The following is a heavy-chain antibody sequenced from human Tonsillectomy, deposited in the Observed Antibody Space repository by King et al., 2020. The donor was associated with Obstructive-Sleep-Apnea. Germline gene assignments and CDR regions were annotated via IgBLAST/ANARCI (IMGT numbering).Heavy chain of an antibody. CDR3: ARDGRWELVALDY. Sequence: VQLVESGGGVVQPGRSLRLSCAASGFTFSSDGMHWGRQAPGKGLEWVAGILYDGSNKYYASSVNGRFTISRDNSKNTLFLQMNSLRAEDTAVYYCARDGRWELVALDYWGQGTLVTVSS. J-gene: IGHJ4*02. CDR1: GFTFSSDG. V-gene: IGHV3-33*01. D-gene: IGHD1-26*01. CDR2: ILYDGSNK.